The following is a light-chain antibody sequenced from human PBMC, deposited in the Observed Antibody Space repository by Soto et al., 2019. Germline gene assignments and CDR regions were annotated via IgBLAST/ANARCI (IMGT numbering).Light chain of an antibody. J-gene: IGKJ1*01. CDR1: QYINTR. CDR3: NQRQSGPRT. Sequence: EIVLKQSPATLSSFPGDRVTLSRRASQYINTRLAWYQHRPGEAPRLLIDQTSIRAAGIPARFSASGSGTDFSLSISDVQPEDFALYYCNQRQSGPRTLGQGPKVDIK. V-gene: IGKV3-11*01. CDR2: QTS.